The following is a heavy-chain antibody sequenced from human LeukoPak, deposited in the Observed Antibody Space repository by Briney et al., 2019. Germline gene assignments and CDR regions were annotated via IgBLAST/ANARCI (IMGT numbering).Heavy chain of an antibody. CDR2: IYTSGST. Sequence: AETLSLTCTVSGGSTSSYYWSWIRQPAGKGLEWIGRIYTSGSTNYNASLKSRVSMSVDTSKNQFSLKLSSVTAADTAVFYCARENSGSYREFDYWGQGTLVTVSS. V-gene: IGHV4-4*07. J-gene: IGHJ4*02. D-gene: IGHD1-26*01. CDR1: GGSTSSYY. CDR3: ARENSGSYREFDY.